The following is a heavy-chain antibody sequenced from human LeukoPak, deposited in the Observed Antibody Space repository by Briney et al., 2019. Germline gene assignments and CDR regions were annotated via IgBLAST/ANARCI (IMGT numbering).Heavy chain of an antibody. Sequence: PGGSLRLSCAASGFTFRSYTMNWVRQAPGKGLEWVSSIRSSGTDIYYADSVRGRFTISRDNAKNSLYLQMNSLTTEDTAVYYCARRVPASVAGSFDLWGQGTLVTVSS. CDR1: GFTFRSYT. V-gene: IGHV3-21*01. J-gene: IGHJ4*02. D-gene: IGHD6-19*01. CDR3: ARRVPASVAGSFDL. CDR2: IRSSGTDI.